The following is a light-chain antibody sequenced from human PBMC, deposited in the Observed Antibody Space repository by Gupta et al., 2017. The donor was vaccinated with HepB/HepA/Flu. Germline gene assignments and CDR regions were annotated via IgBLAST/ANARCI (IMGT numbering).Light chain of an antibody. CDR2: AAS. Sequence: AIPMTQSPSSLSASVGDRVTITCRASQGIKKDLAWYQHKPGKAPKLLIFAASSLQTGVPSRFSGSGSGTXFTLTIXSLQPEDFATYYCLQDYSYPRTFGXGTKVEVK. CDR1: QGIKKD. J-gene: IGKJ1*01. CDR3: LQDYSYPRT. V-gene: IGKV1-6*01.